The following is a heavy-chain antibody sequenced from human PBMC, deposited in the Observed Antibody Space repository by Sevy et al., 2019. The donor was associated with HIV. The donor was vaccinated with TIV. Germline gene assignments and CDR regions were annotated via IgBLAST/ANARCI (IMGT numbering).Heavy chain of an antibody. CDR1: GGSISSSNW. V-gene: IGHV4-4*02. Sequence: SETLSLTCAVSGGSISSSNWWRCVRQPPRRGVGGIGVIYHSGSTNYTPSLKGRVTISVDKSKNPFSLKLSSVTAAETAVYYCARGPFYCSGGSCGVDIWGQGTMVTVSS. J-gene: IGHJ3*02. CDR2: IYHSGST. D-gene: IGHD2-15*01. CDR3: ARGPFYCSGGSCGVDI.